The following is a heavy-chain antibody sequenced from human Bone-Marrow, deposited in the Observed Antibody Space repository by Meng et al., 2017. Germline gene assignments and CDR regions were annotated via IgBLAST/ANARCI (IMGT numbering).Heavy chain of an antibody. J-gene: IGHJ4*02. V-gene: IGHV1-3*01. CDR3: SREGKRGGYFDY. Sequence: QVQLVQSGAEVKRPGAPVIISCKASGYTFTTHPMHWVRQAPGQRLEWMGWINSANGNVKYSETFQGRVTLTRDTSASTAYMTLSSLRSADTAVYYCSREGKRGGYFDYWGQGSLVTVSS. D-gene: IGHD3-10*01. CDR1: GYTFTTHP. CDR2: INSANGNV.